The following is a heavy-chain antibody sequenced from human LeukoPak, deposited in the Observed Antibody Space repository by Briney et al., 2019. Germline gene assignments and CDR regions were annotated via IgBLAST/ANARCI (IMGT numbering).Heavy chain of an antibody. CDR3: ARGRFYSSGTYQDS. V-gene: IGHV3-64*01. D-gene: IGHD3-10*01. Sequence: PGGSLRLSCAASGFIFSNYAMHWVRQAPGKGLEYVSVISKNGDSTYYANSVKGRFTISRDNSKNTLYLQMGSLRAEDMAVYYCARGRFYSSGTYQDSWGQGTLVTVSS. CDR2: ISKNGDST. J-gene: IGHJ4*02. CDR1: GFIFSNYA.